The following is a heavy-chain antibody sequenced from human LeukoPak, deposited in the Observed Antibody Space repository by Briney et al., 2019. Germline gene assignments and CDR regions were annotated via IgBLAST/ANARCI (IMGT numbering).Heavy chain of an antibody. CDR2: ISYDGSNK. CDR1: GFTFSSYA. V-gene: IGHV3-30*04. Sequence: GGSLRLSCAASGFTFSSYAMHWVRQAPGKGLEGGAVISYDGSNKYYADSVKGRFTISRDNSKNTLYLQMNSLRAEDTAVYYCARAPGSYYDFWSGNYFDYWGQGTLVTVSS. CDR3: ARAPGSYYDFWSGNYFDY. D-gene: IGHD3-3*01. J-gene: IGHJ4*02.